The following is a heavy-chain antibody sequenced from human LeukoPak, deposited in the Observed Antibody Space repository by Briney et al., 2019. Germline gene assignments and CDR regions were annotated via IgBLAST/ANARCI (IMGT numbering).Heavy chain of an antibody. Sequence: GGSLRLSCAASGFTFSSYGMSWVRQAPGKGLEWVANIKQDGSEKYYVDSVKGRFTISRDNAKNSLFLQMNSLRAEDTAVYYCGRDYDLWGQGTLVTVSS. J-gene: IGHJ4*02. CDR1: GFTFSSYG. V-gene: IGHV3-7*01. CDR3: GRDYDL. D-gene: IGHD3-3*01. CDR2: IKQDGSEK.